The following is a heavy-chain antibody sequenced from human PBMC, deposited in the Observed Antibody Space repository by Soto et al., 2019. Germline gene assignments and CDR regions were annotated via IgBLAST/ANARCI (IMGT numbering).Heavy chain of an antibody. V-gene: IGHV1-3*01. CDR2: INAGNGNT. CDR1: GYTFTSYA. CDR3: ARDGEYSSSWPQYYFDY. Sequence: QVQLVQSGAEVKKPGASVKVSCKASGYTFTSYAMHWVRQAPGQRLEWMGWINAGNGNTKYSQKFQGRVTITRDTSASTAYMELSSVRSEDTAVYYCARDGEYSSSWPQYYFDYWGQGTLVTVSS. J-gene: IGHJ4*02. D-gene: IGHD6-6*01.